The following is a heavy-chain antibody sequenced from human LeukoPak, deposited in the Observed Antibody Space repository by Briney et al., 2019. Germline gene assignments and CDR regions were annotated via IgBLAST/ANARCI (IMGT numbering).Heavy chain of an antibody. J-gene: IGHJ5*02. CDR1: GGSISSYY. CDR3: AREEGVRNWFDP. Sequence: PSETLSLTCTVSGGSISSYYWSWIRQPPGKGLEWIGYIYYSGSTNYNPSLKSRVTISVDKSKNQFSLKLSSVTAADTAVYYCAREEGVRNWFDPWGQGTLVTVSS. CDR2: IYYSGST. D-gene: IGHD3-10*01. V-gene: IGHV4-59*12.